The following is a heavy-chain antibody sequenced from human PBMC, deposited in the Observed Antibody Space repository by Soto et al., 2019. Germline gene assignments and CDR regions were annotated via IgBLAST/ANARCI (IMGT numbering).Heavy chain of an antibody. CDR1: GGTFSSYA. CDR3: ARASGGSLEDSYYYAVDV. D-gene: IGHD2-15*01. V-gene: IGHV1-69*12. J-gene: IGHJ6*02. Sequence: QVQLVQSGAEVKKPGSSVNVSCKASGGTFSSYAISWVRQAPGQGLEWMGGIIPIFGTTNYALKFQGRLSIAADDSSSQAYNELRIRTSDATAVYYCARASGGSLEDSYYYAVDVWGQGTTVIVSS. CDR2: IIPIFGTT.